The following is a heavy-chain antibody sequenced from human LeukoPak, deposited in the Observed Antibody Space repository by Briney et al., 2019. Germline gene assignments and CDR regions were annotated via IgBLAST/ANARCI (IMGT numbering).Heavy chain of an antibody. J-gene: IGHJ4*02. CDR3: AKAPVTSCRGAYCYPFDY. CDR2: ISSTDAGT. D-gene: IGHD2-21*01. Sequence: PGGSLRLSCAASGFSLSSYDMSWVRQAPGKGLEWVSAISSTDAGTYHADSVRGRFTISRDSSKNTLYLQMNSLRAEDAAVYYCAKAPVTSCRGAYCYPFDYWGQGTLVTVSS. V-gene: IGHV3-23*01. CDR1: GFSLSSYD.